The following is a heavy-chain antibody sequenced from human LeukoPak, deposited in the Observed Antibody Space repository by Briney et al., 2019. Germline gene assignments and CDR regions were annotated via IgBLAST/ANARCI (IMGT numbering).Heavy chain of an antibody. V-gene: IGHV4-59*02. J-gene: IGHJ4*02. Sequence: SETLSLTCAVSGGSVSGYYWSWIRQPPGKGLEGIGYIHYSGSTSYNPSLKSRVTISVDTSKDQLSVKLSSVSAADTAVYYCARGSIAAAGSDNIDYWGQGTLVTVSS. CDR1: GGSVSGYY. D-gene: IGHD6-13*01. CDR2: IHYSGST. CDR3: ARGSIAAAGSDNIDY.